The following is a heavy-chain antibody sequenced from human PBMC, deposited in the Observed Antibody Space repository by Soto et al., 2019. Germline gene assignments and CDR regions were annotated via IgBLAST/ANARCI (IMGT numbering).Heavy chain of an antibody. D-gene: IGHD2-8*02. CDR1: GGSVSSGNYY. CDR3: ARDKITGRFDY. Sequence: PSETLSLTCTVSGGSVSSGNYYWSWIRQPPGKGLEWIGYFYYTGSTNYNPSLKSRVTISIDASKNQFSLRLSSVTAADTAVYYCARDKITGRFDYWGQGTLVTVSS. V-gene: IGHV4-61*01. CDR2: FYYTGST. J-gene: IGHJ4*02.